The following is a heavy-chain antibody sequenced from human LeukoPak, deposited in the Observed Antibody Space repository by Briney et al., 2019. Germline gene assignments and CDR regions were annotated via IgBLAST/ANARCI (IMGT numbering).Heavy chain of an antibody. J-gene: IGHJ4*02. V-gene: IGHV4-34*01. CDR3: ASRTYNWNYFDY. CDR1: GGSFSGYS. Sequence: SETLSLTCAVYGGSFSGYSWSWIRQPPGKGLEWIGEINHSGSTNYNPSLKSRVTISVDTSKNQFSLKLSSVTAADTAVYYCASRTYNWNYFDYWGQGTLVTVSS. CDR2: INHSGST. D-gene: IGHD1-20*01.